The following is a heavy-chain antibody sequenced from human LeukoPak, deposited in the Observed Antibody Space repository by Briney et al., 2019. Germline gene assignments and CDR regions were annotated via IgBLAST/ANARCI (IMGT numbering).Heavy chain of an antibody. J-gene: IGHJ4*02. D-gene: IGHD6-6*01. V-gene: IGHV3-21*01. CDR3: ARDRGGPRPFDY. Sequence: GGSLRLACAASGFSFSSYSMNWVRQAPGKGLEWVSSISSSSSYIYYADSVKGRFTISRDNAKNSLYLQMNSLRAEDTAVYYCARDRGGPRPFDYWGQGTLVTVFS. CDR2: ISSSSSYI. CDR1: GFSFSSYS.